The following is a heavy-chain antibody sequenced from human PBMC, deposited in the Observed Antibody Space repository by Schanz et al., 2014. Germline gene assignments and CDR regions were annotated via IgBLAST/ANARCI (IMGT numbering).Heavy chain of an antibody. D-gene: IGHD5-12*01. CDR3: ARDGGRDGYNLAFDV. J-gene: IGHJ3*01. Sequence: EVQLVESGGGLIQPGGSLRLSCAVSGFTVNTNYMSWVRQAPGKGLEWISSMYINSGSTQYADSVKGRFIISRDSSKNTLFLQMNSRRAEETAVYFWARDGGRDGYNLAFDVWGQGTLVTVSS. V-gene: IGHV3-53*01. CDR1: GFTVNTNY. CDR2: MYINSGST.